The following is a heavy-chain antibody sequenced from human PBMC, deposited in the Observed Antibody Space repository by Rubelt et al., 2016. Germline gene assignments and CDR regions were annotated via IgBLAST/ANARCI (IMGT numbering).Heavy chain of an antibody. D-gene: IGHD2-2*01. CDR1: GFTFSSYA. V-gene: IGHV3-30*04. CDR3: AREITPADLD. Sequence: QVQLVESGGGVVQPGRSLRLSCAASGFTFSSYAMHWVRQAPGKGLEWVAVISYDGSNKYYADSVKGRLTTSGENSKNTRYLQMNSLRAEDTAVYYCAREITPADLDWGQGTLVTVSS. J-gene: IGHJ4*02. CDR2: ISYDGSNK.